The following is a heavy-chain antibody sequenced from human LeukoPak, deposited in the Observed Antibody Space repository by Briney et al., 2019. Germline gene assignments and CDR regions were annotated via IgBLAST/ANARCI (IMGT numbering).Heavy chain of an antibody. V-gene: IGHV4-59*01. CDR2: IYYSGST. D-gene: IGHD6-6*01. CDR1: GGSISSYY. Sequence: SETLSLTCTVSGGSISSYYWSWIRQPPGKGLEEIGYIYYSGSTNYNPSLKSRVTMSVDTSKNQFSLKLSSVTAADTAVYYCARDTEAARNCFDPWGQGTLVTVSS. CDR3: ARDTEAARNCFDP. J-gene: IGHJ5*02.